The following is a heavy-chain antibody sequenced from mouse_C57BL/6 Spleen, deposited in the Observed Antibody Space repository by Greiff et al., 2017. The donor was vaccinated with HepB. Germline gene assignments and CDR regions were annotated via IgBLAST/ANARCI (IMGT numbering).Heavy chain of an antibody. Sequence: EVQLVESGGGLVKPGGSLKLSCAASGFTFSSYAMSWVRQTPEKRLEWVATISDGGSYTYYPDNVKGRFTISRDNAKNNLYLQMSHLKSEDTAMYYCARKGDYDLWYFDVWGTGTTVTVSS. CDR2: ISDGGSYT. D-gene: IGHD2-4*01. J-gene: IGHJ1*03. CDR1: GFTFSSYA. CDR3: ARKGDYDLWYFDV. V-gene: IGHV5-4*01.